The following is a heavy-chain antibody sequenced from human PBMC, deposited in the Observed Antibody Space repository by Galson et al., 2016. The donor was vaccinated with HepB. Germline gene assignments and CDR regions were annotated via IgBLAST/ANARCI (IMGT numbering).Heavy chain of an antibody. D-gene: IGHD3-10*01. V-gene: IGHV2-5*02. J-gene: IGHJ4*02. CDR2: IFWDDAK. CDR3: AHEHHYGSGGYEF. CDR1: GFSLSTSGVG. Sequence: PALVTPPQTLTLTCTFSGFSLSTSGVGVAWVRQPPGKALEWLALIFWDDAKRYNASLRNRLTITKDTSRNQVVLTMTNMDLVDTATYYCAHEHHYGSGGYEFWGQGTLVSVSS.